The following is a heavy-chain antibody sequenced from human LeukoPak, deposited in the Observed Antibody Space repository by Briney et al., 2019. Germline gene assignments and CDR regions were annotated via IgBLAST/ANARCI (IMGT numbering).Heavy chain of an antibody. CDR3: ARAKAAAGIDYFDY. J-gene: IGHJ4*02. CDR2: VYYRGST. CDR1: GGSISSSSYY. D-gene: IGHD6-13*01. V-gene: IGHV4-39*07. Sequence: PSETLSLTCTVSGGSISSSSYYWGWIRQPPGKGLEWIGSVYYRGSTYYNPSLKSRVTISVDTSKNQFSLKLSSVTAADTAVYYCARAKAAAGIDYFDYWGQGTLVTVSS.